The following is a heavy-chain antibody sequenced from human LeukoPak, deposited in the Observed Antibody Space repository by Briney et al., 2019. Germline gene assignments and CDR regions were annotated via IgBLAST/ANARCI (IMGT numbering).Heavy chain of an antibody. Sequence: ASVKVSCKASGYTFTGYYMHWVRQAPGQGLEWMGIINPSGGSTSYAQKFQGRVTMTRDTSTSTVYMELSSLRSEDTAVYYCARGYSGSYSSVPFDPWGQGTLVTVSS. D-gene: IGHD1-26*01. J-gene: IGHJ5*02. CDR2: INPSGGST. CDR1: GYTFTGYY. CDR3: ARGYSGSYSSVPFDP. V-gene: IGHV1-46*01.